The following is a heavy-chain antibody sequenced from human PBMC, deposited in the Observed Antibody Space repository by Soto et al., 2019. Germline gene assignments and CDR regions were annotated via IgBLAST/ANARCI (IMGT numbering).Heavy chain of an antibody. V-gene: IGHV3-48*04. CDR2: ISSSGSTI. Sequence: GGSLRLSCAASGFTFSSYSINWVRQAPGKGLEWVSYISSSGSTIYYADSVKGRFTISRDNAKNSLYLQMNSLRAEDTAVYYCATRYCSGGSCYSAALGYWGQGTLVTVSS. CDR3: ATRYCSGGSCYSAALGY. CDR1: GFTFSSYS. D-gene: IGHD2-15*01. J-gene: IGHJ4*02.